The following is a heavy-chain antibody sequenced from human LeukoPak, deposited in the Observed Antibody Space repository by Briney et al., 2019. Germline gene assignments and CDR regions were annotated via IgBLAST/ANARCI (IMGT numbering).Heavy chain of an antibody. Sequence: GSSVKVSCKASGGTFSSYAISWVRQAPGQGLEWMGGIIPIFGTANYAQKFQGRVTITADESTSTAYMELSSLRPEDTAVYYCTRSLWSRINYCSNGVCYNWFAPWGQGTRVTVSS. J-gene: IGHJ5*02. V-gene: IGHV1-69*01. CDR3: TRSLWSRINYCSNGVCYNWFAP. CDR2: IIPIFGTA. CDR1: GGTFSSYA. D-gene: IGHD2-8*01.